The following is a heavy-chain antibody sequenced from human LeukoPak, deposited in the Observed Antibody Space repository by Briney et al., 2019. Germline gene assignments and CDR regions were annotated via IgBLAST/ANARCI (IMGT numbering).Heavy chain of an antibody. CDR3: ARGWGYFGSGHAFDV. Sequence: GSLRLSCAASGFTFSSYGMHWVRQAPEKGLEWVSVIFSGGDIYYADSVTDRFTISRDTSKNTVYLQMNSLRAEDTAVYHCARGWGYFGSGHAFDVWGQGTLVTVSS. V-gene: IGHV3-66*01. CDR1: GFTFSSYG. J-gene: IGHJ3*01. D-gene: IGHD3-10*01. CDR2: IFSGGDI.